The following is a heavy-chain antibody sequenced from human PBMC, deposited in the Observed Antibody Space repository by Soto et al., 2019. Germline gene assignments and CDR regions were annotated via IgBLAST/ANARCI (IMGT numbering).Heavy chain of an antibody. CDR2: INHSGST. V-gene: IGHV4-34*01. Sequence: SETLSLTCAVYGGSFSGYYWSWIRQPPGKGLEWIGEINHSGSTNYNPSLKSRVTISVDTSKNQFSLKLSSVTAADTAVYYCARNSDYVWGSYRYGVGYGMDVWGQGTTVTVSS. J-gene: IGHJ6*02. CDR1: GGSFSGYY. D-gene: IGHD3-16*02. CDR3: ARNSDYVWGSYRYGVGYGMDV.